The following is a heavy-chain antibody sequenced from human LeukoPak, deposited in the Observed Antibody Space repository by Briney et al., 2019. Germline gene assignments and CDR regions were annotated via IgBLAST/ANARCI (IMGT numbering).Heavy chain of an antibody. CDR2: ISGSGGNT. Sequence: PGGSLRLSCAPSGFTFSSYAMSWVRQAPGMGLEWLSAISGSGGNTYYADSVEGRFTISRDNSQNTLSLQMNSLRAEDTAVYFCAKAGYRGSSVNYFDYWGQGTLVTVSS. J-gene: IGHJ4*02. CDR3: AKAGYRGSSVNYFDY. V-gene: IGHV3-23*01. CDR1: GFTFSSYA. D-gene: IGHD6-6*01.